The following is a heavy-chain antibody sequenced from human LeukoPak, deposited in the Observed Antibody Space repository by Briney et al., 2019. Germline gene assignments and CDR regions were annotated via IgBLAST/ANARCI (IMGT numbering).Heavy chain of an antibody. D-gene: IGHD6-19*01. CDR2: INPNSGGT. Sequence: GASVKVSCKASGYTFTGYYMHWVRQAPGQGLEWMGWINPNSGGTNYAQKFQGRVTMTRDTSISTAYMELNSLRSDDTAIYYCARPLDLYSSSPFDPWGQGTLVTVSS. V-gene: IGHV1-2*02. CDR1: GYTFTGYY. CDR3: ARPLDLYSSSPFDP. J-gene: IGHJ5*02.